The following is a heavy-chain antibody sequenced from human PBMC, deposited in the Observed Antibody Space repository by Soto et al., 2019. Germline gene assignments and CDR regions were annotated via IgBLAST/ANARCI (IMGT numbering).Heavy chain of an antibody. CDR3: AMYRDPSSHSYYYYGMDV. J-gene: IGHJ6*02. CDR1: GYSFTSYW. D-gene: IGHD1-1*01. V-gene: IGHV5-10-1*01. CDR2: IDPSDSYT. Sequence: GESLKISCKGSGYSFTSYWISWVRQMPGKGLEWMGRIDPSDSYTNYSPSFQGHVTISADKSISTAYLQWSSLKASDTAMYYCAMYRDPSSHSYYYYGMDVWGQGTTVTVSS.